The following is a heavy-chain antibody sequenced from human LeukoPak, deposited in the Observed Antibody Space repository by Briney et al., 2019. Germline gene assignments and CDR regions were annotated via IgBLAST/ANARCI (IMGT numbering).Heavy chain of an antibody. J-gene: IGHJ3*02. D-gene: IGHD3-22*01. Sequence: PGGSLRLSCAASGFTFSSYAMSWVRQAPGKGLEGVSAISGSGGSTYYADSVKGRFTISRDNSKNTLYLQMNSLRAEDTAVYYCAKARSAYDSSGHDAFDIWGQGTMVTVSS. CDR1: GFTFSSYA. CDR3: AKARSAYDSSGHDAFDI. CDR2: ISGSGGST. V-gene: IGHV3-23*01.